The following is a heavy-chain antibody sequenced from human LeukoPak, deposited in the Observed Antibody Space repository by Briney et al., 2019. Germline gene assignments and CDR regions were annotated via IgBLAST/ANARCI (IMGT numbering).Heavy chain of an antibody. CDR2: INPNSGLT. CDR1: GYTFSGYY. Sequence: ASVKVSCKATGYTFSGYYIHWVRQAPGQGLEWMGRINPNSGLTNYTQKFQGRVTVTRDASTSTAFMELSRLRSDDTAIYYCARDSSEILPLGYWGQGTLVTVSS. J-gene: IGHJ4*02. CDR3: ARDSSEILPLGY. V-gene: IGHV1-2*02.